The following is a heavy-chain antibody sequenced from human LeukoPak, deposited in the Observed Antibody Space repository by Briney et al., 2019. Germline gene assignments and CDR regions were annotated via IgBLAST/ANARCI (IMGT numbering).Heavy chain of an antibody. Sequence: SETLSLTCAVYGGSFSGYYWSWIRQPAGKGLEWIGHIYTSGSTDYNPSLKSRVTISVDTSKNQFSLKLSSVTAADTAVYYCARSRRDYMDVWGKGTTVTVSS. V-gene: IGHV4-59*10. J-gene: IGHJ6*03. CDR2: IYTSGST. CDR3: ARSRRDYMDV. CDR1: GGSFSGYY.